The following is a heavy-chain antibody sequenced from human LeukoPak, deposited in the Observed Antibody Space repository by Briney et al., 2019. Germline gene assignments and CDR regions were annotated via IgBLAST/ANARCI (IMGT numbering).Heavy chain of an antibody. CDR1: GGSISSRSQY. D-gene: IGHD5-18*01. J-gene: IGHJ4*02. CDR3: ARLRGYSYGVLDY. CDR2: IYYSGST. V-gene: IGHV4-39*01. Sequence: PSETLSLTCTVSGGSISSRSQYWGWIHQPPGKGLEWIGSIYYSGSTYYNPSLKSRVTISVDTSKNQFSLKVSSVTAADTAVYYCARLRGYSYGVLDYWGQGTLVTVSS.